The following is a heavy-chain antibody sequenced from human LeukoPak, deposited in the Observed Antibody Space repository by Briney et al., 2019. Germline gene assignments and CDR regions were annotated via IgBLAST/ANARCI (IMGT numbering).Heavy chain of an antibody. CDR1: GFTFSNYA. CDR2: ISDSGSNT. CDR3: AIYNRADY. J-gene: IGHJ4*02. Sequence: GGSLRLSRAASGFTFSNYAISWVRQAPGKGLEWVSVISDSGSNTYYADSVKGRFTISRDNSKNTVYLQMNNLRAEDTAVYYCAIYNRADYWGQGTLVTVSS. D-gene: IGHD1-14*01. V-gene: IGHV3-23*01.